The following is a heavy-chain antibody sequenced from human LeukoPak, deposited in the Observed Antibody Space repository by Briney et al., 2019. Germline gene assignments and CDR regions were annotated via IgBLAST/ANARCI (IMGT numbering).Heavy chain of an antibody. CDR2: ISWNSGSI. CDR1: GLSFDDYA. V-gene: IGHV3-9*01. Sequence: GGSLRLSCAASGLSFDDYAMHWVRQAPGKGLEWVSGISWNSGSIGYADSVQGRFTISRDNAKNSLYLQMNSLRAEDTALYYCATDIVQDSSGYFYYFDYWGQGTLVTVSS. CDR3: ATDIVQDSSGYFYYFDY. J-gene: IGHJ4*02. D-gene: IGHD3-22*01.